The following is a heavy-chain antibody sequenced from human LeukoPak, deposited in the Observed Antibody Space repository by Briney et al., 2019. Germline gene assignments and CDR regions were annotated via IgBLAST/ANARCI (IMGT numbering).Heavy chain of an antibody. J-gene: IGHJ6*02. CDR3: ARDRDPPLGASRRYYYGMDV. V-gene: IGHV4-59*01. CDR2: IYYSGST. CDR1: GGSISSYY. D-gene: IGHD2-21*02. Sequence: SETLSLTCTVSGGSISSYYWSWIRQPPGKGLEWLGYIYYSGSTNYNPSLKSRVTISVDTSKNQFSLKLSSVTAADTAVYYCARDRDPPLGASRRYYYGMDVWGQGTTVTVSS.